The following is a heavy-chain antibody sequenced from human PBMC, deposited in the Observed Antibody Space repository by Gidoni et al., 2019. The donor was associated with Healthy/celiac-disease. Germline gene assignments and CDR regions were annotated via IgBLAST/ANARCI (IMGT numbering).Heavy chain of an antibody. Sequence: ELQLVQSGAAVQKPGDSLKLSCKCSGYSFTSYWIGWVRQMPGKGLAWMGIIYPGDSDTRYSPSFQGQGTISADKSSSTAYLQWSSLKASDTAMYYCATHKANWGSHLVDYWGQGTLVTVSS. CDR2: IYPGDSDT. J-gene: IGHJ4*02. CDR3: ATHKANWGSHLVDY. D-gene: IGHD7-27*01. V-gene: IGHV5-51*03. CDR1: GYSFTSYW.